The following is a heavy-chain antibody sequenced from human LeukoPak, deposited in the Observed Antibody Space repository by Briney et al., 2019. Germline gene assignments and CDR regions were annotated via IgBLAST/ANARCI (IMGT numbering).Heavy chain of an antibody. D-gene: IGHD3-22*01. J-gene: IGHJ4*02. CDR2: LYPGVGT. CDR3: ARGAYCYDSSGYYPDY. V-gene: IGHV4-4*07. CDR1: GGPIFSYY. Sequence: SETLSLTCTVSGGPIFSYYWSWIRQTAGKGLEWIGRLYPGVGTDYNPSLKSRVTISVDTSKNQFSLKLSSVTAADTAVYYCARGAYCYDSSGYYPDYWGQGTLVTVSS.